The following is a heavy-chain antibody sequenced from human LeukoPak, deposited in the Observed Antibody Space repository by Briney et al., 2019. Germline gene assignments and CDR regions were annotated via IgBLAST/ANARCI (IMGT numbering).Heavy chain of an antibody. V-gene: IGHV4-34*01. J-gene: IGHJ4*02. CDR3: ARGYSFDY. CDR2: INHSGST. CDR1: GGSFSGYY. D-gene: IGHD4-11*01. Sequence: SETLSLTCAVYGGSFSGYYWSWIRQPPGKGLEWIGEINHSGSTNYNPSLKSRVTISIDTSKNQLSLKLTSVTAADTAVYYCARGYSFDYWGQGTLVTVSS.